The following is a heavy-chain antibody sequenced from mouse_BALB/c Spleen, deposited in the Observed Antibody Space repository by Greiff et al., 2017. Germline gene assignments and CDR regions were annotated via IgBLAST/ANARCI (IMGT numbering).Heavy chain of an antibody. CDR1: GFTFSSYG. Sequence: EVKVVESGGDLVKPGGSLKLSCAASGFTFSSYGMSWVRQTPDKRLEWVATISSGGSYTYYPDSVKGRFTIPRDNAKNTLYLQMSSLKSEDTAMYYCARHRFFDYWGQGTTLTVSS. J-gene: IGHJ2*01. CDR3: ARHRFFDY. CDR2: ISSGGSYT. V-gene: IGHV5-6*01.